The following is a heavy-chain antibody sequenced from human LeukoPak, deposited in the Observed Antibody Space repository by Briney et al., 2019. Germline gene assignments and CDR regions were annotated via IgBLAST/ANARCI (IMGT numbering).Heavy chain of an antibody. J-gene: IGHJ6*02. CDR2: INPSGGST. CDR1: GYTFTSYY. D-gene: IGHD5-18*01. Sequence: ASVKVSCKASGYTFTSYYMHWVRQAPGQGLEWMGIINPSGGSTSYAQKFQGRVTMTRDTSTSTVYMELSSLRSEDTAVYYCVREVRIQLWFNYYYAMDVWGQGTTVTVSS. CDR3: VREVRIQLWFNYYYAMDV. V-gene: IGHV1-46*01.